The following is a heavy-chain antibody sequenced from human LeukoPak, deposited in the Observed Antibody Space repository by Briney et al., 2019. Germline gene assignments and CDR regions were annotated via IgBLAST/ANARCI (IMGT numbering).Heavy chain of an antibody. CDR3: AKTLYDFWSGEWVFDY. Sequence: GGSLRLSCAASGFTLGSYGMHWVRQAPGKGLEWVAVISYDGSNEYYADSVKGRFTISRDNSKNTLYLQMNSLRAEDTAVYYCAKTLYDFWSGEWVFDYWGQGTLVTVSS. D-gene: IGHD3-3*01. V-gene: IGHV3-30*18. CDR2: ISYDGSNE. CDR1: GFTLGSYG. J-gene: IGHJ4*02.